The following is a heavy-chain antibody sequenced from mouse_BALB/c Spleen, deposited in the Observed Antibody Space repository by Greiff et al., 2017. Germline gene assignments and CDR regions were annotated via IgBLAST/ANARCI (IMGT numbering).Heavy chain of an antibody. CDR2: ILPGSGST. CDR3: ARRGYYRYDGYAMDY. CDR1: GYTFSSYW. V-gene: IGHV1-9*01. Sequence: QVQLQQSGAELMKPGASVKISCKATGYTFSSYWIEWVKQRPGHGLEWIGEILPGSGSTNYNEKFKGKATFTADTSSNTAYMQLSSLTSEDSAVYYCARRGYYRYDGYAMDYWGQGTSVTVSS. J-gene: IGHJ4*01. D-gene: IGHD2-14*01.